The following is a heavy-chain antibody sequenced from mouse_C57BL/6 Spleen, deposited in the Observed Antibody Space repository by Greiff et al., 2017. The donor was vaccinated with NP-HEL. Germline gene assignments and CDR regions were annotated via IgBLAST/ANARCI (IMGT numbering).Heavy chain of an antibody. J-gene: IGHJ4*01. CDR2: ISDGGSYT. CDR3: ARDTPYYAMDY. V-gene: IGHV5-4*01. CDR1: GFTFSSYA. Sequence: EVHLVESGGGLVKPGGSLKLSCAASGFTFSSYAMSWVRQTPEKRLEWVATISDGGSYTYYPENVKGRFTISRDNAKNNLYLQMSHLKSEDTAMYYCARDTPYYAMDYWGQRTSVTVSS.